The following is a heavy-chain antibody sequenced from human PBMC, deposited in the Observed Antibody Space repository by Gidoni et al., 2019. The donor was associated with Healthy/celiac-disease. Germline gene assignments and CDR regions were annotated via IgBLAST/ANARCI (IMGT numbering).Heavy chain of an antibody. CDR2: IWYDGSNK. Sequence: QVQLVESGGGVVQPGRSLRLSCAASGFTFSSYGMHWVRQAPGKGLEWVAVIWYDGSNKYYADSVKGRFTISRDNSKNTLYLQMNSLRAEDTAVYYCARDYPSLGLDFDYWGQGTLVTVSS. J-gene: IGHJ4*02. CDR3: ARDYPSLGLDFDY. CDR1: GFTFSSYG. D-gene: IGHD3-10*01. V-gene: IGHV3-33*01.